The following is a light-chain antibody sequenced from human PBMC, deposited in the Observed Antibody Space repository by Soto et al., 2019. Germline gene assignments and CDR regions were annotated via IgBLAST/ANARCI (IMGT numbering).Light chain of an antibody. V-gene: IGKV1-39*01. CDR2: AAT. CDR1: QSINNY. Sequence: DIQMTQSPSSLSASLGDRVTITCRASQSINNYLNWYQQEEGKAPKLLIYAATSLQSGVPSRFSGSGSGTEFTLTISSLQPGDFATYYCHQSYNPPYTCGLGAKFEIK. J-gene: IGKJ2*01. CDR3: HQSYNPPYT.